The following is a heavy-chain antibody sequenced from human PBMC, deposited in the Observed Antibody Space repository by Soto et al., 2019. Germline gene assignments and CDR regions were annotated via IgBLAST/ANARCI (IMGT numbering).Heavy chain of an antibody. J-gene: IGHJ5*02. D-gene: IGHD3-10*01. Sequence: EVQVVESGGGLVQPGGSLRLSCVVSGFTFSDHYMDWVRQAPGKGLEWVGRTRNRPRSYTAEYAASVKGRFSISRDDSKNSVYLQMNSLKIEDTALYYCVRVVPEKWFLDLWGQGTLVTVSS. V-gene: IGHV3-72*01. CDR1: GFTFSDHY. CDR2: TRNRPRSYTA. CDR3: VRVVPEKWFLDL.